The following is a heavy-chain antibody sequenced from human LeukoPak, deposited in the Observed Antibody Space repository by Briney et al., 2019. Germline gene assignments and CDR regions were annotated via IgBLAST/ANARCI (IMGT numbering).Heavy chain of an antibody. D-gene: IGHD3-3*01. CDR1: GYTFTSYD. J-gene: IGHJ4*02. Sequence: ASVKVSCKASGYTFTSYDINWVRQATGQGLEWMGWMNPNSGNTGYAQKFQGRVTMTRNTSISTAYMELSSLRSEDTAVYYCARTAFGVVINYFDYWGRGTLVTVSS. CDR2: MNPNSGNT. CDR3: ARTAFGVVINYFDY. V-gene: IGHV1-8*01.